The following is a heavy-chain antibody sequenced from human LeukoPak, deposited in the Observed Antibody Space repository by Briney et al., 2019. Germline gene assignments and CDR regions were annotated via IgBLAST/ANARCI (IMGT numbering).Heavy chain of an antibody. V-gene: IGHV4-34*01. CDR1: GGSFSGYY. D-gene: IGHD6-13*01. Sequence: SETLSLTCAVYGGSFSGYYWSWIRQPPGKGLEWIGEINHSGSTNYNPSLKSRVTISVDTSKNQFSLKLSSVTAADTAVYYRARSRIAAARYGMDVWGQGTTVTVSS. CDR2: INHSGST. CDR3: ARSRIAAARYGMDV. J-gene: IGHJ6*02.